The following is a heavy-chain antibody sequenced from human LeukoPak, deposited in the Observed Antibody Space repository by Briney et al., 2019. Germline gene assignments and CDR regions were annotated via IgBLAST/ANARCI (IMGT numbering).Heavy chain of an antibody. CDR2: INHSGST. V-gene: IGHV4-34*01. CDR1: GGSFSGYY. J-gene: IGHJ4*02. D-gene: IGHD2-2*01. Sequence: SVTLSLTCAVYGGSFSGYYWSWIRQPPGKGLEWIGEINHSGSTNYNPSLKSRVTISVDTSKNQFSLKLSSVAAADTAVYYCARGFPCSSTSCFDYWGQGTLVTVSS. CDR3: ARGFPCSSTSCFDY.